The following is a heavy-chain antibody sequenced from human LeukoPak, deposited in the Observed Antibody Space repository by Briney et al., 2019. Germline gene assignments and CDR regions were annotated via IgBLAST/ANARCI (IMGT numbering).Heavy chain of an antibody. CDR2: IYSGGST. CDR1: GFTFSSDW. J-gene: IGHJ4*02. Sequence: GGSLRLSCAVSGFTFSSDWMIWVRQAPGKGLEWVSIIYSGGSTFYADSVKGRFTISRDNSKNTLYLQMNSLRAEDTAVYYCATLGYDSSGYYSTIDYWGQGTLVTVSS. CDR3: ATLGYDSSGYYSTIDY. D-gene: IGHD3-22*01. V-gene: IGHV3-53*01.